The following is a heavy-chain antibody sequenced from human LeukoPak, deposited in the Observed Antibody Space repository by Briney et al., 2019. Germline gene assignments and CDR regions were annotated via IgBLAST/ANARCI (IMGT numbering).Heavy chain of an antibody. D-gene: IGHD3-10*01. CDR3: VRGGLGHAMDV. V-gene: IGHV3-74*01. CDR1: GFTFSSYW. Sequence: GGSLRLSCAASGFTFSSYWMHWVRQAPGKGLVWVSVINNDGSGTNYADSVKGRSTISRDNAKNTLYLQMTSLGAEDTAVYYCVRGGLGHAMDVWGQGTTVTVSS. CDR2: INNDGSGT. J-gene: IGHJ6*02.